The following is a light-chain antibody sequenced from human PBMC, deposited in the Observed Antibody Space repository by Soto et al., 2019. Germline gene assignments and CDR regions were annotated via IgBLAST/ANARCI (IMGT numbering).Light chain of an antibody. Sequence: DIQLTQSPSFLSASLGDRVTITCRASQDTRRYLAWYQQKPGKAPKLLIYVASTLQTGVPSRFSGSGSGTEFTLTISSLQPEDFATYYCQQHNSYPLTFGPGTKVEIK. CDR2: VAS. J-gene: IGKJ3*01. CDR3: QQHNSYPLT. CDR1: QDTRRY. V-gene: IGKV1-9*01.